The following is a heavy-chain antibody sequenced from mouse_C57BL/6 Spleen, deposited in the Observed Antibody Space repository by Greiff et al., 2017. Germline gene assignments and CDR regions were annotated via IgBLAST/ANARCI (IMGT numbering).Heavy chain of an antibody. CDR2: IYPRSGNT. CDR3: ARVTTVVARNFDY. D-gene: IGHD1-1*01. V-gene: IGHV1-81*01. J-gene: IGHJ2*01. Sequence: VQLQQSGAELARPGASVKLSCKASGYTFTSYGIGWVKHRTGQGLEWIGEIYPRSGNTYYNEKFKGKATLTADKSSSTAYMELRSLTSEDSAVYFCARVTTVVARNFDYWGQGTTLTVSS. CDR1: GYTFTSYG.